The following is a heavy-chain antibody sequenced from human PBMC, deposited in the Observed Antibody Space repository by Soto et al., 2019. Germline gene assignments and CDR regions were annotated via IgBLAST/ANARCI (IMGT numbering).Heavy chain of an antibody. CDR2: ISAYNGNT. Sequence: GASVKVSCKASGYTFTSCGISWVRQAPGQGLEWMGWISAYNGNTNYAQKLQGRVTMTTDASTSTAYMELRSLRSDDTAVYYCARVLIYWNDCWFDAWRQGTLVTVSS. V-gene: IGHV1-18*01. J-gene: IGHJ5*02. CDR1: GYTFTSCG. D-gene: IGHD1-1*01. CDR3: ARVLIYWNDCWFDA.